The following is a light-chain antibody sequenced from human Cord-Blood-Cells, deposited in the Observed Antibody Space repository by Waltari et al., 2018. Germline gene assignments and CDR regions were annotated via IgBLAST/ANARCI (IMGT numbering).Light chain of an antibody. J-gene: IGKJ3*01. V-gene: IGKV4-1*01. CDR3: QQYYSTPFT. Sequence: DIVMTQSPDSLAVSLGERATINCKSSQSVLYSSNNKNYIAWYQQKLGPPPKLLIYWASTRESGVPDRFRRSGSGTDFTLTISSLQAEDVAVYYCQQYYSTPFTFGPGTKVDIK. CDR1: QSVLYSSNNKNY. CDR2: WAS.